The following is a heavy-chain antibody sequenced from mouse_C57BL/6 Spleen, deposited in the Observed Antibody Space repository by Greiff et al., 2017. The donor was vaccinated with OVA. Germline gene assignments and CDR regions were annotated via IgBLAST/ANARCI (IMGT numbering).Heavy chain of an antibody. V-gene: IGHV1-12*01. CDR3: ARKGDYGSSPFYYAMDY. D-gene: IGHD1-1*01. J-gene: IGHJ4*01. CDR2: IYPGNGDT. Sequence: SGAELVRPGASVKMSCKASGYTFTSYNMHWVKQTPRQGLEWIGAIYPGNGDTSYNQKFKGKATLTVDKSSSTAYMQLSSLTSEDSAVYFCARKGDYGSSPFYYAMDYWGQGTSVTVSS. CDR1: GYTFTSYN.